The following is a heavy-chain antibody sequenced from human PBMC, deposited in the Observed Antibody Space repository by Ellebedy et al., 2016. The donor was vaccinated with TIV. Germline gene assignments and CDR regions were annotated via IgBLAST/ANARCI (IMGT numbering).Heavy chain of an antibody. V-gene: IGHV3-23*01. Sequence: GESLKISCAASGFTFSSYAISWVRQAPGKGLEWVSGIRGSDGSTYYAVSVKGRFTISRDNSENTLYLQMNSLRAEDTAVYYCAKESSRFLEWLFAYFDYWGQGTLVTVSS. J-gene: IGHJ4*02. D-gene: IGHD3-3*01. CDR3: AKESSRFLEWLFAYFDY. CDR1: GFTFSSYA. CDR2: IRGSDGST.